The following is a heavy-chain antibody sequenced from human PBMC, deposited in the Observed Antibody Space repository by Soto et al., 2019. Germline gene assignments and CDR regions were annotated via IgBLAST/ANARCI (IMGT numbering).Heavy chain of an antibody. J-gene: IGHJ6*02. CDR3: ARGLFGLEWLFRKDYYGMDV. Sequence: SETLSLTCAVSGGSISSSNWWSWVRQPPGKGLEWIGEIYHSGSTNYNPSLKSRVTISVDKSKNQFSLKLSSVTAADTAVYYCARGLFGLEWLFRKDYYGMDVWGQGTTVTVSS. CDR2: IYHSGST. V-gene: IGHV4-4*02. CDR1: GGSISSSNW. D-gene: IGHD3-3*01.